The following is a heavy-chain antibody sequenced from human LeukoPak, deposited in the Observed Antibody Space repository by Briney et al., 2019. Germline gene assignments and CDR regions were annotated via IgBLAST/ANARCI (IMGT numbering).Heavy chain of an antibody. CDR2: IYSGGST. CDR1: GGSINSYY. J-gene: IGHJ1*01. D-gene: IGHD1-26*01. Sequence: SETLSLTCTVSGGSINSYYWSWIRQPAGKGLEWIGRIYSGGSTNYNPSLKSRGSLSVDTSKNQFSLKLSSVTAADTAVYYCATGIVGTPEYFQHWGQGTLVTVSS. CDR3: ATGIVGTPEYFQH. V-gene: IGHV4-4*07.